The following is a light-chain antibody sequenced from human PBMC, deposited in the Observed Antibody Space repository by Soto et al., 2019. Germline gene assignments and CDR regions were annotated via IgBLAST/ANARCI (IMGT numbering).Light chain of an antibody. CDR3: QQYLTSPKT. J-gene: IGKJ1*01. Sequence: VLTHTPNPLSFSPGERATLSCSASQSVSSSNLALYQQKPAQAPRLLIYAASRRAPGIPERFSGSGSGTDFTLTISRLEPEDFAVYYCQQYLTSPKTFAQGTKVDIK. CDR1: QSVSSSN. CDR2: AAS. V-gene: IGKV3-20*01.